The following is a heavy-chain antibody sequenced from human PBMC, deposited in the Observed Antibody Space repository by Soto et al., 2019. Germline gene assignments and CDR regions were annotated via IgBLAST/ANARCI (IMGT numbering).Heavy chain of an antibody. V-gene: IGHV2-70*01. Sequence: SGPTLVNPTQTLTLTCTFSGFSLSTSGMCVSWIRQPPGKALEWLALIDWDDDKYYSTSLKTRLTISKDTSKNQVVLTMTNMDPVDTATYYCARDSRYFDWLSPEAYYYGMDVWGQGTTVTVS. CDR3: ARDSRYFDWLSPEAYYYGMDV. CDR1: GFSLSTSGMC. J-gene: IGHJ6*02. CDR2: IDWDDDK. D-gene: IGHD3-9*01.